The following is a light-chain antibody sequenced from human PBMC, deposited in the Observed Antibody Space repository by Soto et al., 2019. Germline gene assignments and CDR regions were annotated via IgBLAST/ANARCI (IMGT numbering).Light chain of an antibody. Sequence: QSVLAQAPSVSAAAGQKVTISCSGSNYDIGNYYVSWYQQFPGTAPRLLIYDNYKRPSGIPDRFTASKSGTSATLDITGLQTGDEADYYCGTWDNSLSAWVFGTGTKRTVL. CDR3: GTWDNSLSAWV. J-gene: IGLJ1*01. CDR2: DNY. CDR1: NYDIGNYY. V-gene: IGLV1-51*01.